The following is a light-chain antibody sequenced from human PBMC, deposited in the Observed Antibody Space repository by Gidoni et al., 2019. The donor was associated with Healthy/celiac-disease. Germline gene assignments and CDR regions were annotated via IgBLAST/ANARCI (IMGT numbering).Light chain of an antibody. V-gene: IGKV3D-15*03. CDR3: QQYNNWPGALT. J-gene: IGKJ4*01. Sequence: EIVMTQSPATMSVPPGERATLACRASQSVSSNLAWYRQQPGQAPRLLIYGASFRATGIPARFSGRGSWTEFTLTISILQSEDFAVYYCQQYNNWPGALTFGGGTKVEIK. CDR1: QSVSSN. CDR2: GAS.